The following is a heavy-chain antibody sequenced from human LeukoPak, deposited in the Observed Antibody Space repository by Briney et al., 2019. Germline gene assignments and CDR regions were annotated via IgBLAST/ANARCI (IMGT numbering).Heavy chain of an antibody. CDR2: NDKTGEA. J-gene: IGHJ4*02. CDR3: ARNGPHYYDNSGYLDS. CDR1: GGPISSFY. D-gene: IGHD3-22*01. Sequence: SETLSLTCPVPGGPISSFYWSWIRQPPGKGLDWIGNNDKTGEAYYNPSLKSRVTISVDTSNNRFSLKLTSVTAADTAVYYCARNGPHYYDNSGYLDSWGQGALVTVSS. V-gene: IGHV4-59*03.